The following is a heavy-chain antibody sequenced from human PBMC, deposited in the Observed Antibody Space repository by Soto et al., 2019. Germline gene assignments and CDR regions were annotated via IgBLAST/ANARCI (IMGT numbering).Heavy chain of an antibody. CDR2: IYYSGST. CDR1: GGSISSYY. V-gene: IGHV4-59*01. Sequence: SETLSLTCTVSGGSISSYYWSWIRQPPGKGLEWIGYIYYSGSTNYNPSLKSRVTISVDTSKNQFSLKLSSVTAADTAVYYCARDYRGAFWFDPRGQGTLVTVSS. J-gene: IGHJ5*02. CDR3: ARDYRGAFWFDP. D-gene: IGHD1-26*01.